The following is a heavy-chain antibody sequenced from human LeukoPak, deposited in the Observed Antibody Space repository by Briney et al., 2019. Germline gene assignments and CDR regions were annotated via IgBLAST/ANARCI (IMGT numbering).Heavy chain of an antibody. CDR3: ATDSYVSGSYYRLFY. CDR2: INSDGGTT. J-gene: IGHJ4*02. Sequence: GGSLRLSCAASGFTFGTDWMHWVRQAPGKGLVWVSGINSDGGTTTYADSVKGRFTISRDNAKNTLYLQMNNLRAEDTAIYYCATDSYVSGSYYRLFYWGQGTLVTVSS. D-gene: IGHD3-10*01. V-gene: IGHV3-74*01. CDR1: GFTFGTDW.